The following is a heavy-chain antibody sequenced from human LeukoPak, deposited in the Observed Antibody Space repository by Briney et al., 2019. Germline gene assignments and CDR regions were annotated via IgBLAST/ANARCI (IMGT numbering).Heavy chain of an antibody. CDR2: IKQDGSEK. Sequence: GGSLRLSCAASGFTFSSYWMSCVRQAPGKGLEWVANIKQDGSEKYYVDSVKGRFTISRDNAKNSLYLQMNSLRAEDTAVYYCAREDYGDYMEAFDIWGQGTMVTVSS. CDR1: GFTFSSYW. V-gene: IGHV3-7*01. CDR3: AREDYGDYMEAFDI. D-gene: IGHD4-17*01. J-gene: IGHJ3*02.